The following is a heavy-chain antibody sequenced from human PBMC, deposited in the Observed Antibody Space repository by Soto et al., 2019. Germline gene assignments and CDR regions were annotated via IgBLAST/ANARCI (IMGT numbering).Heavy chain of an antibody. CDR1: GFTFSSHP. CDR2: IWYDGSNK. Sequence: GGSLRLSCAASGFTFSSHPMHWVRQTPGKGLEWVAVIWYDGSNKYYADSVKGRFTISRDNSKNTLYLQMNSLRAEDTAVYYCARNRAGYYYYGMDVWGQGTTVTVSS. D-gene: IGHD6-19*01. CDR3: ARNRAGYYYYGMDV. V-gene: IGHV3-30*04. J-gene: IGHJ6*02.